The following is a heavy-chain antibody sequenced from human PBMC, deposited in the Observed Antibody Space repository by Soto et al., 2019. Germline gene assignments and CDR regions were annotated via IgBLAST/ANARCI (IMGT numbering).Heavy chain of an antibody. D-gene: IGHD1-20*01. CDR1: GYSFSTYW. Sequence: PGESLKISCKGSGYSFSTYWIGWVRQMPGKGLEEMGMIHPGDSDTRYSPSFQGQVIISADKSISTAYLQWSSLKASDTAMYYCARFDITGTTFFDNWGQGTLVTVSS. V-gene: IGHV5-51*01. J-gene: IGHJ4*02. CDR3: ARFDITGTTFFDN. CDR2: IHPGDSDT.